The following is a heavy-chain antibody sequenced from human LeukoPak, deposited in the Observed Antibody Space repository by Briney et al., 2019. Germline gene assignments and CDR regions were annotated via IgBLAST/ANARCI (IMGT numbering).Heavy chain of an antibody. V-gene: IGHV3-30*18. D-gene: IGHD3-22*01. CDR1: GFTFSSYC. CDR3: AKGTTKYYYDSSGYYPGDY. CDR2: ISYDGSNK. J-gene: IGHJ4*02. Sequence: PGRSLRLSCAASGFTFSSYCMHWVRQAPGKGLEWVAVISYDGSNKYYADSVKGRFTISRDNSKNTLYLQMNSLRAEDTAVYYCAKGTTKYYYDSSGYYPGDYWGQGTLVTVSS.